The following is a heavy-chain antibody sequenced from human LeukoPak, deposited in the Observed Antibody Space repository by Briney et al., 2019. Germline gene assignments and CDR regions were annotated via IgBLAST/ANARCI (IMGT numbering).Heavy chain of an antibody. CDR3: AKDMGYYDSSGYYSS. V-gene: IGHV3-43D*03. CDR2: ISWDGGST. D-gene: IGHD3-22*01. CDR1: GFTFDDYA. Sequence: PGGSLRLSCAASGFTFDDYAMHWVRQAPGKGLEWVSLISWDGGSTYYADSVKGRFTISRDNSKNSLYLQMNSLRAEDTALYYCAKDMGYYDSSGYYSSWGQGTLVTVSS. J-gene: IGHJ4*02.